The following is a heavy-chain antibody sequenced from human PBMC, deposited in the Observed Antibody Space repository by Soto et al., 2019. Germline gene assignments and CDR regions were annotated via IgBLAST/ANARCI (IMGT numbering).Heavy chain of an antibody. CDR2: IFPSDSDT. V-gene: IGHV5-51*01. Sequence: ESLKISCRTSGYRFTSYWIAWVRQMPCKGLEWMGIIFPSDSDTRYSPSFQGQVTISADRSTSTVFLQWASLKASDTAVYFCARKDKSGYFNWFDPWGQGTLVTVSS. CDR3: ARKDKSGYFNWFDP. J-gene: IGHJ5*02. CDR1: GYRFTSYW. D-gene: IGHD3-22*01.